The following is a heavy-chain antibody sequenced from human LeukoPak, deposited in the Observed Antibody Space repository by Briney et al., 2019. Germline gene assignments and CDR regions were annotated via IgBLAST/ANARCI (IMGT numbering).Heavy chain of an antibody. CDR1: GFTVSSNY. CDR3: VRGCGLAHCPYYLDF. D-gene: IGHD2-21*01. Sequence: TGGSLRLSCAASGFTVSSNYMSWVRQAPGKGLEWVSVIYSGGSTYYADSVKGRFTISRDNSKNTLYLQMNSLRAEDTAVYYCVRGCGLAHCPYYLDFWGQGALVTVFS. CDR2: IYSGGST. V-gene: IGHV3-53*01. J-gene: IGHJ4*02.